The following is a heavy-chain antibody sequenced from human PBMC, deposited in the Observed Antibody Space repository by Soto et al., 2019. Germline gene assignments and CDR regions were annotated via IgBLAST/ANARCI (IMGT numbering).Heavy chain of an antibody. D-gene: IGHD4-17*01. J-gene: IGHJ3*01. CDR2: VFHDGSA. Sequence: QVQLQQWGAGLLKPSETLSLTCGVFGDSFTDYAWNWIRQSPGQGLEWIGQVFHDGSANYNPSLKGRVTISLDTSKNQFSLKLTSVTAADTAVYYCASDHGDFFAFYLWGQGTVVTVSS. CDR3: ASDHGDFFAFYL. CDR1: GDSFTDYA. V-gene: IGHV4-34*12.